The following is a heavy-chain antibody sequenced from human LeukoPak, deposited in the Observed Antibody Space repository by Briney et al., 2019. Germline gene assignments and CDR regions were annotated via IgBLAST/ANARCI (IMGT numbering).Heavy chain of an antibody. CDR3: ARGMQDIVLMVYGRDYYYYMDV. CDR1: GYTFTGYY. Sequence: GASVKGSCKASGYTFTGYYMHWVRQAPGQGLEWMGWINPNSGGTNYAQKFQGRVTMTRDTSISTAYMELSRLRSDDTAVYYCARGMQDIVLMVYGRDYYYYMDVWGKGTTVTVSS. CDR2: INPNSGGT. D-gene: IGHD2-8*01. J-gene: IGHJ6*03. V-gene: IGHV1-2*02.